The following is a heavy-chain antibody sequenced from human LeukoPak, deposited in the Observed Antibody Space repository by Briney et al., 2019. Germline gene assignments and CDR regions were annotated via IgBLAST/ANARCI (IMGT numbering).Heavy chain of an antibody. V-gene: IGHV3-48*01. CDR2: ISSSSSTI. J-gene: IGHJ4*02. CDR3: ASTVDTAMDDY. D-gene: IGHD5-18*01. Sequence: GGSLRLSCAASGFTFSSYSMNWVRQAPGKGLEWVSYISSSSSTIYYADSVKGRFAISRDNAKNSLYLQMNSLRAEDTAVYYCASTVDTAMDDYWGQGTLVTVSS. CDR1: GFTFSSYS.